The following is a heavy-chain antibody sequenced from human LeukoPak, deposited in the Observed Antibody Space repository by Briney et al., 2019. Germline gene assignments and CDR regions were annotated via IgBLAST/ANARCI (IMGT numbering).Heavy chain of an antibody. CDR3: ARGRAAAGHTFDY. CDR2: IYYSGST. V-gene: IGHV4-59*01. CDR1: GGSISSYY. J-gene: IGHJ4*02. Sequence: NPSETLSLTCTVSGGSISSYYWSWIRQPPGKGLEWIGYIYYSGSTNYNPSLKSRVTISVDTSKNQFSLKLSSVTAADTAVYYCARGRAAAGHTFDYWGQGTLVTVS. D-gene: IGHD6-13*01.